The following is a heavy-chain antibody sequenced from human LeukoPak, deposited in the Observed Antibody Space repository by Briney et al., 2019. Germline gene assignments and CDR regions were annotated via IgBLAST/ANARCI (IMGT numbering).Heavy chain of an antibody. CDR3: ARYRGTSGWLFDY. D-gene: IGHD6-19*01. CDR2: IYTIGST. Sequence: SETLSLTCTVSGGSISSYDWSWIRQPAGKGLEWIGRIYTIGSTTYNPSLKSRVTMSLDTSKNQFSLNLTSVTAADTAFYYCARYRGTSGWLFDYWGQGTLVTVSS. V-gene: IGHV4-4*07. CDR1: GGSISSYD. J-gene: IGHJ4*02.